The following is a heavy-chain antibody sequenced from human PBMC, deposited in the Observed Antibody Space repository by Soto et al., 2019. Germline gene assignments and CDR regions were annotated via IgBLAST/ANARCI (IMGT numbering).Heavy chain of an antibody. D-gene: IGHD3-3*02. CDR1: GLTFSSYG. CDR2: ISYDGSYK. Sequence: GGSLRLNCAASGLTFSSYGVHWARQAPGRGLEWVAVISYDGSYKSYEDSVKGRFTISRDNYKNTLHLQMDSLRAEDTAVYYCAKNFIPLSPDFYFDSWGQGTLVTVSS. CDR3: AKNFIPLSPDFYFDS. V-gene: IGHV3-30*18. J-gene: IGHJ4*02.